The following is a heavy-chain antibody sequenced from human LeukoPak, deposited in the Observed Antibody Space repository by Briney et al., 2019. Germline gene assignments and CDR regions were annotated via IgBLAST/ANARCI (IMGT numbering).Heavy chain of an antibody. CDR3: VSHYGSGFDY. CDR1: GGSISSYY. Sequence: PSETLSLTCTVSGGSISSYYWSWIRQPPGKGLEWIGYIYYSGSTNYNPSLKSRVTISVDTSKNQFSLKLRSVTATDTAVYFCVSHYGSGFDYWGQGTLVTVSS. CDR2: IYYSGST. J-gene: IGHJ4*02. D-gene: IGHD3-10*01. V-gene: IGHV4-59*08.